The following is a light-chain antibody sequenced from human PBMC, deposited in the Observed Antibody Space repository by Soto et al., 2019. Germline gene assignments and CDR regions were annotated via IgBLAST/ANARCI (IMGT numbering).Light chain of an antibody. CDR2: KAS. Sequence: DIQMTQSPSTLSASVGDRVTITCRASQSISSWLAWYQQKPGKAPNPLMYKASSLEGGVPSRFSGSGSGTEFTLTISSLQTDDFATYYCQQYNSYPWTFGQGTKVEIK. CDR1: QSISSW. CDR3: QQYNSYPWT. J-gene: IGKJ1*01. V-gene: IGKV1-5*03.